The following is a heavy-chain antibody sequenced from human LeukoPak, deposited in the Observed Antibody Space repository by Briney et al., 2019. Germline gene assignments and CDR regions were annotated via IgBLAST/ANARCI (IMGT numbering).Heavy chain of an antibody. CDR3: ARGVGPTKKTFDY. CDR2: INPNTGDT. Sequence: GASVKVSCKATGYTFTGYYMHWVRQAPGQGLEWMGWINPNTGDTSYVQKFQGRVTMTRDTSISTAYMEPSRLRSDDTAVYYCARGVGPTKKTFDYWGQGTLVTVSS. D-gene: IGHD1-26*01. J-gene: IGHJ4*02. V-gene: IGHV1-2*02. CDR1: GYTFTGYY.